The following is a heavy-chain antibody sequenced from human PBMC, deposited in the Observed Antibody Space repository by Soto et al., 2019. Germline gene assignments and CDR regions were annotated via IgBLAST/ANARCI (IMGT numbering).Heavy chain of an antibody. CDR1: GDALSIGGHY. J-gene: IGHJ4*02. Sequence: SETLSLTCTVSGDALSIGGHYLSWIRQHPGKGLEWIGHIYDSVNTYYSPSLRSRVTISAEMSKNQFSLNLRSVTAADTDVYYCARVDHRGYLAILTDYWGQGTLVTVS. CDR3: ARVDHRGYLAILTDY. CDR2: IYDSVNT. D-gene: IGHD3-3*02. V-gene: IGHV4-31*03.